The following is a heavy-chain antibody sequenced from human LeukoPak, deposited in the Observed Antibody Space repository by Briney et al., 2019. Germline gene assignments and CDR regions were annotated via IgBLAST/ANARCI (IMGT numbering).Heavy chain of an antibody. CDR3: ARDRHSSGYYYVFSYFDY. CDR1: GFTFSSYA. D-gene: IGHD3-22*01. Sequence: PGGSLRLSCAASGFTFSSYAMHWVRQAPGKGLEWVAVISYDGSNKYYADSVKGRFTISRDNSKNTLYLQMNSLRAEDTAVYYCARDRHSSGYYYVFSYFDYWGQGTLVTVSS. J-gene: IGHJ4*02. V-gene: IGHV3-30-3*01. CDR2: ISYDGSNK.